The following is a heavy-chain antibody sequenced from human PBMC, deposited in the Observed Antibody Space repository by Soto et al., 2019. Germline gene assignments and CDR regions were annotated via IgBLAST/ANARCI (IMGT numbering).Heavy chain of an antibody. Sequence: PSETLSLTYTVSGGSISSGGYYWSWIRQHTGKGLEWIGYIYYSGSTYYNPSLKSRVTISVDTSKNQFSLKLSSVTAADTAVYYCARDSYDFWSKPTDYYYYYGMDVWGQGTTVTVSS. D-gene: IGHD3-3*01. J-gene: IGHJ6*02. CDR1: GGSISSGGYY. V-gene: IGHV4-31*03. CDR2: IYYSGST. CDR3: ARDSYDFWSKPTDYYYYYGMDV.